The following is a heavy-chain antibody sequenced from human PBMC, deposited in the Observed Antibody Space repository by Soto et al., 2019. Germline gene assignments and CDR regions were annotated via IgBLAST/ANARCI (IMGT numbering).Heavy chain of an antibody. J-gene: IGHJ6*02. Sequence: SSETLSLTCTVSGGSISSGGYYWSWIRQHPGKGLEWIGYIYYSGSTYYNPSLKSRVTISVDTSENQFSLKLSSVTAADTAVYYCAGERRDGYNFYYYYYYGMDVWGQGTTVTVSS. CDR2: IYYSGST. D-gene: IGHD5-12*01. V-gene: IGHV4-31*03. CDR1: GGSISSGGYY. CDR3: AGERRDGYNFYYYYYYGMDV.